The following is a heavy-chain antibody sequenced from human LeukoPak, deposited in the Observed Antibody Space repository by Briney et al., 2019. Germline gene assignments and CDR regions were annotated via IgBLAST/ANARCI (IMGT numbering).Heavy chain of an antibody. Sequence: GASVKVSCKASGYTFTSYGISWVRQAPGQGLEWMGWISAYNGNTNYAQKLQGRVTMTTDTSTSTAYMELRSLRSDDTAVYYCARDGIYYDSSGYYYYFDYWGQGTLVTVSS. CDR2: ISAYNGNT. D-gene: IGHD3-22*01. V-gene: IGHV1-18*01. J-gene: IGHJ4*02. CDR3: ARDGIYYDSSGYYYYFDY. CDR1: GYTFTSYG.